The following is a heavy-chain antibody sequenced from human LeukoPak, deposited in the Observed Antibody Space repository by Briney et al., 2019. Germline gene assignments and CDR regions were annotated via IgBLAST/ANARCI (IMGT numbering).Heavy chain of an antibody. Sequence: PGGSLRLSCAASGFTFSSYGMHWVRQAPGKGLEWVAFIRYDGSNKYYADSVKGRFTISRDNSKNTLYLQMNSLRAEGTAVYYCAKDLPRYSGSYGGYFDYWGQGTLVTVSS. J-gene: IGHJ4*02. V-gene: IGHV3-30*02. CDR3: AKDLPRYSGSYGGYFDY. CDR1: GFTFSSYG. D-gene: IGHD1-26*01. CDR2: IRYDGSNK.